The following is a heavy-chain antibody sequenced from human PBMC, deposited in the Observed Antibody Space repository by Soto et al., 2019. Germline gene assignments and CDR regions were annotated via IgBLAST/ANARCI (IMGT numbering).Heavy chain of an antibody. CDR3: AREGAGLYYYYYGMDV. J-gene: IGHJ6*02. CDR2: ISVYNGNT. V-gene: IGHV1-18*01. D-gene: IGHD6-19*01. Sequence: QVQLVQSGAEVKTPGASVKVSCQASGYTFTKYAISWMRQAPGQGLEWIGWISVYNGNTKYAENLQGRVTVTTDTSTTTVYMELRSLRSDDTAVYYCAREGAGLYYYYYGMDVWGQGTTVTVPS. CDR1: GYTFTKYA.